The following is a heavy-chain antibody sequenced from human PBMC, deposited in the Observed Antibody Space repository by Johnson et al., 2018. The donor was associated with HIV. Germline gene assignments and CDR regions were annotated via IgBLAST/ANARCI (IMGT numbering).Heavy chain of an antibody. CDR3: AQLLQVKVFDV. Sequence: QVQLVESGGGVVQPGGSLRLSCAASGFTFSSYGMHWVRQAPGKGLEWVAVISYDGSNKYYADSVKGRFTISRDNSKNTLYLQMNSLRAEDTAVYYCAQLLQVKVFDVWGQGTMVTVSS. CDR2: ISYDGSNK. V-gene: IGHV3-30*03. D-gene: IGHD1-26*01. J-gene: IGHJ3*01. CDR1: GFTFSSYG.